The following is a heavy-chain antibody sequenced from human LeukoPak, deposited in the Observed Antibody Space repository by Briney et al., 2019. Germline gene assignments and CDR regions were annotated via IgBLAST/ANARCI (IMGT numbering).Heavy chain of an antibody. CDR2: IYSGGST. D-gene: IGHD6-13*01. CDR1: GFTVSSNY. Sequence: PGGSLRLSCVASGFTVSSNYMSWVRQAPGKGLEWVSVIYSGGSTDYADSVKGRFTISRDNSKSTLYLQMDSLRAEDTAVYYCAKSKQQLAHYYYFGMDVWVQGSTVTVSS. J-gene: IGHJ6*02. V-gene: IGHV3-53*01. CDR3: AKSKQQLAHYYYFGMDV.